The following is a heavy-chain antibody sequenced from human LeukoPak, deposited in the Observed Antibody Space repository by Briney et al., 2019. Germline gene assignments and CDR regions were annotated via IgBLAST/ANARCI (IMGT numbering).Heavy chain of an antibody. CDR3: ARGQLVLTYYFDY. V-gene: IGHV4-39*01. CDR2: IYYSGST. CDR1: GGSISSSSYY. Sequence: SETLSLTCTVSGGSISSSSYYWGWIRQPPGKGLEWIGSIYYSGSTYYNPSLKSRVTISVDTSKNQFSLKLSSATAADTAVYYCARGQLVLTYYFDYWGQGTLVTVSS. D-gene: IGHD6-13*01. J-gene: IGHJ4*02.